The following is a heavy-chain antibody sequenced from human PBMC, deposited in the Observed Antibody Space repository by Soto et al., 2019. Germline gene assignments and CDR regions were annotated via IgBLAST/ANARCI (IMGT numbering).Heavy chain of an antibody. Sequence: PGGSLRLSCAASGFTFSSYGMHWVRQAPGKGLEWVAVIWYDGSNKYYADSVKGRFTISRDNSKNTLYLQMNSLRAEDTAVYYCATFLGNYYDSSGYSDYWGQGTLVTVSS. CDR3: ATFLGNYYDSSGYSDY. J-gene: IGHJ4*02. CDR1: GFTFSSYG. D-gene: IGHD3-22*01. V-gene: IGHV3-33*01. CDR2: IWYDGSNK.